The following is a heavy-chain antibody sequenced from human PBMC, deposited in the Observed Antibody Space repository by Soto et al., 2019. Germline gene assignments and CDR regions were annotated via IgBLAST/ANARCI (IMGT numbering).Heavy chain of an antibody. Sequence: GASVKLSCKASGYTFTSYAMHWVRQAPGQRLEWMGWINAGNGNTKYSQKFQGRVTITRDTSASTAYMELSSLRSEDTAVYYCARSNTRSYYSGLFWGQGTLVTVSS. CDR2: INAGNGNT. J-gene: IGHJ4*02. V-gene: IGHV1-3*01. D-gene: IGHD5-12*01. CDR3: ARSNTRSYYSGLF. CDR1: GYTFTSYA.